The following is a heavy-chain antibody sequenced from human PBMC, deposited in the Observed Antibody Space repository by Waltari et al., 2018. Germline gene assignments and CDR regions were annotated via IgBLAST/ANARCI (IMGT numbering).Heavy chain of an antibody. V-gene: IGHV5-51*01. J-gene: IGHJ4*02. CDR1: GYSFPNYW. CDR3: ARHEDYGDKYFDY. D-gene: IGHD4-17*01. Sequence: EVQLVQSGAEVKKPGESLKISCKGSGYSFPNYWIGWVRHMPGKGLEWMGGIYPGDANTRYSPSFQGQVTISADKAISTAYLQGSSLKASDTAMDYCARHEDYGDKYFDYWGQGTLVTVSS. CDR2: IYPGDANT.